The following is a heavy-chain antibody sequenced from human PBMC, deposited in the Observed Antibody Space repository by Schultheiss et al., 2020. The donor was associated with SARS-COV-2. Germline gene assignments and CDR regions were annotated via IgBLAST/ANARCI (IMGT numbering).Heavy chain of an antibody. D-gene: IGHD5-12*01. CDR1: GFTFTSYA. Sequence: GESLKISCAASGFTFTSYAMSWVRQAPGKGLEWVSAISGSGGSTYYADSVKGRFTISRDNSKNTLYLQMNSLRAEDTAVYYCAKVTGVEQWLNGALDYWDQGTVVTVSS. J-gene: IGHJ4*02. V-gene: IGHV3-23*01. CDR3: AKVTGVEQWLNGALDY. CDR2: ISGSGGST.